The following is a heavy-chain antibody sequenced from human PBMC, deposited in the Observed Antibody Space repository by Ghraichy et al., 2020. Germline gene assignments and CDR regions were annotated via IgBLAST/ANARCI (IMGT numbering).Heavy chain of an antibody. CDR1: GGSISRSSNY. CDR3: ARTGSNSGWSWFDP. D-gene: IGHD3-22*01. J-gene: IGHJ5*02. CDR2: IYESGNT. V-gene: IGHV4-39*01. Sequence: ESLNISCTVSGGSISRSSNYWGWIRHPPGKGLEWIGSIYESGNTYYKVSLKSRVTISVDTSKNQFSLKLSSVTATDTGVYYCARTGSNSGWSWFDPWGQGTLVTVSS.